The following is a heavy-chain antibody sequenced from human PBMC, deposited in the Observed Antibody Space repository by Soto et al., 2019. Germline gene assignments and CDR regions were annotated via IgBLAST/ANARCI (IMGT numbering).Heavy chain of an antibody. J-gene: IGHJ3*01. CDR3: ARGHAVGGSSEAFEV. Sequence: QVQLVQSGAEVKKPGSSVKVSCKASGGSFRREAINWVRQAPGQGPEWMGNILPFFGTADYAQKFQGRVTVTTDMSTTTVYMELRTLSVEHTAASFCARGHAVGGSSEAFEVWGQGTTVIVSS. V-gene: IGHV1-69*05. CDR1: GGSFRREA. CDR2: ILPFFGTA. D-gene: IGHD2-15*01.